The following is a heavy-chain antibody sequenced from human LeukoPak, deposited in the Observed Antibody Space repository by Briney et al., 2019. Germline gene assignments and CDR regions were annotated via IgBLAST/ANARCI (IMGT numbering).Heavy chain of an antibody. Sequence: PSETLSLTCTVSGYSISSGYYWGWIRRPPGKGLDWIGSIYHSGSTYYNPSLKSRVTISVDTSKNQFSLKLSSVTAADTAVYYCARSGTSWIDDAFDIWGQGTMVTVSS. D-gene: IGHD2-2*01. V-gene: IGHV4-38-2*02. CDR1: GYSISSGYY. CDR2: IYHSGST. J-gene: IGHJ3*02. CDR3: ARSGTSWIDDAFDI.